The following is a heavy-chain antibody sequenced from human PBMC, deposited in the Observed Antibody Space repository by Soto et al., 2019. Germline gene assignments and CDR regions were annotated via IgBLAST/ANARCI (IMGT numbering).Heavy chain of an antibody. D-gene: IGHD6-6*01. CDR3: ARGAYSSSSFIYYYYGMDV. CDR2: IYYSGST. V-gene: IGHV4-59*01. Sequence: SETLSLTCTVSGGSISSYYWSWIRQPPGKGLEWIGYIYYSGSTNYNPSLKSRVTISVDTSKNQFSLKLSSVTAADTAVYYCARGAYSSSSFIYYYYGMDVWGQGTTVTVSS. J-gene: IGHJ6*02. CDR1: GGSISSYY.